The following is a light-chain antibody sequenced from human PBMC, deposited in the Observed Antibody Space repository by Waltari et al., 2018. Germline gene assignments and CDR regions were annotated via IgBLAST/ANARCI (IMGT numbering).Light chain of an antibody. CDR1: QGIGNN. V-gene: IGKV1-16*01. Sequence: DIQMTQSPSSLSASVGDTVTITCQASQGIGNNLNWYQQKPGKAPKLMIYRASSLQSGIPCRFSGSGSGTDFTLTSSSLQAEDFATYYCQQGNSFPLTFGGGTKVEIK. CDR3: QQGNSFPLT. J-gene: IGKJ4*01. CDR2: RAS.